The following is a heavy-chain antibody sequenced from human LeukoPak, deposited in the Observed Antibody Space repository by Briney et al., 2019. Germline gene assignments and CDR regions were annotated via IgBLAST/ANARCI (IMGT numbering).Heavy chain of an antibody. V-gene: IGHV3-49*04. CDR3: TREDISAFDI. D-gene: IGHD2-15*01. Sequence: SGGSLRLSCTASGFTFGDYAMSWVRQAPEKGLEWVGFIRSKAYGGTTEYAASVKGRFTISRDDSKSIAYLQMNSLKTEDTAVYYCTREDISAFDIWGQGTMVTVSS. CDR1: GFTFGDYA. CDR2: IRSKAYGGTT. J-gene: IGHJ3*02.